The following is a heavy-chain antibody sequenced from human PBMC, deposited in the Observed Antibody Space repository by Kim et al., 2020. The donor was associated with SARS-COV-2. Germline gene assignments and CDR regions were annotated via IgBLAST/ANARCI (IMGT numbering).Heavy chain of an antibody. CDR3: ARNEMSHITIFGVVTWKGAFDI. D-gene: IGHD3-3*01. CDR1: GGSVSSGSYY. V-gene: IGHV4-61*01. Sequence: SETLSLTCTVSGGSVSSGSYYWSWIRQPPGKGLEWIGYIYYSGSTNYNPSLKSRVTISVDTSKNQFSLKLSSVTAADTAVYYCARNEMSHITIFGVVTWKGAFDIWGQGTMVTVSS. CDR2: IYYSGST. J-gene: IGHJ3*02.